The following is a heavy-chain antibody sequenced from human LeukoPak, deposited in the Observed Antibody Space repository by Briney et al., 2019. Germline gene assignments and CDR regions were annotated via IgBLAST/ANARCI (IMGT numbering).Heavy chain of an antibody. Sequence: GASVKVSCKASGYTFTSYYMHWVRQAPGQGLEWMAIINPSGGSTSYAQKFQGRVTMTRDTSTSTVYMELSSLRSEDTAVCYCARDSRPSYDSSGYYYPGDYWGQGTLVTVSS. CDR3: ARDSRPSYDSSGYYYPGDY. CDR1: GYTFTSYY. V-gene: IGHV1-46*01. CDR2: INPSGGST. D-gene: IGHD3-22*01. J-gene: IGHJ4*02.